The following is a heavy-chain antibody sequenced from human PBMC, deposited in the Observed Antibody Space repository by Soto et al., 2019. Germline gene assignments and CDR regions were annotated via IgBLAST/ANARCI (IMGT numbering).Heavy chain of an antibody. J-gene: IGHJ4*02. CDR3: ARLFDTSGWYDY. CDR1: GYSFTSYW. D-gene: IGHD6-19*01. Sequence: PGESLKVSWKGSGYSFTSYWIGWVRQMPGKGLERMGIIYPGDSDTRYSPSFQGQVTISADKSITTTYLQWSSLKASDTAIYYCARLFDTSGWYDYWGQGTLVTVSS. CDR2: IYPGDSDT. V-gene: IGHV5-51*01.